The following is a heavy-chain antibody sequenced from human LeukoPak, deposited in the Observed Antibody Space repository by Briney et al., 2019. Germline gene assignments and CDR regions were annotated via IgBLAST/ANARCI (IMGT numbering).Heavy chain of an antibody. D-gene: IGHD3-22*01. Sequence: SGGSLRLSCAASGFTFSTYVMSWVRQTPGKGLEWVSTISNSGGSTYNADSVKGRFTISRDNSKNTLYLQMNSLRAEDTAVYHCVKDSYDSSFWGQGTLVTVSS. CDR2: ISNSGGST. J-gene: IGHJ4*02. CDR1: GFTFSTYV. V-gene: IGHV3-23*01. CDR3: VKDSYDSSF.